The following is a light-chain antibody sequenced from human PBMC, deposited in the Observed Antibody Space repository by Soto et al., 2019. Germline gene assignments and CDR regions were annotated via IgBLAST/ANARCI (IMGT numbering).Light chain of an antibody. Sequence: EIVLTQSPGTLSLSPGERATLSCRASQCVSSSYLAWYQQKPGQAPRLLIYGASSRATGIPDRISGSGSGTDFTLTISRLEPEDFAVYFCQQYSRTPLTFGGGTKVEIK. J-gene: IGKJ4*01. CDR3: QQYSRTPLT. CDR1: QCVSSSY. CDR2: GAS. V-gene: IGKV3-20*01.